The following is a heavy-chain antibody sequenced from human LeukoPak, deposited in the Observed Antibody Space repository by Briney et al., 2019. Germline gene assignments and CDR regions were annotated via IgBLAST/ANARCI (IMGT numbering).Heavy chain of an antibody. V-gene: IGHV3-15*01. Sequence: GGSLRLSCAASGFTFSNAWMNWVRQAPGKGLEWVCRIKRKTDGETTSYAAPVEGRFTILRDDSRNTLYLQMNSMKTEDTAVYYCATCNGDCYFNFWGQGTLVTVSS. CDR1: GFTFSNAW. CDR3: ATCNGDCYFNF. CDR2: IKRKTDGETT. J-gene: IGHJ4*02. D-gene: IGHD2-21*02.